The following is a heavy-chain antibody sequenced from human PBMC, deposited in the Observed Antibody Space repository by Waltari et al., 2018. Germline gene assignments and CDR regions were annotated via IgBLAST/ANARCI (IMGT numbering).Heavy chain of an antibody. D-gene: IGHD5-12*01. CDR1: GGSVSGFY. J-gene: IGHJ4*02. V-gene: IGHV4-34*01. CDR3: ARAPGYKGYFDY. Sequence: QVQLQGWGAGLLKPSATLSLTCAVSGGSVSGFYGSWIRQSPGKGLEWIGDVNHGGDTNYNPSLETRVTISEDTSKKQFSLKMRSVTAADTAVYYCARAPGYKGYFDYWGQGILVTVSS. CDR2: VNHGGDT.